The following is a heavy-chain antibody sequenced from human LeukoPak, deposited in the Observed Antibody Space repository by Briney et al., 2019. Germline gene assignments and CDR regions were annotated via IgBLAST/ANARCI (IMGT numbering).Heavy chain of an antibody. CDR2: IYYSGST. CDR1: GGSISSYY. V-gene: IGHV4-59*12. J-gene: IGHJ6*03. CDR3: ARGSRYYDFWSGYPDYYYYYMDV. D-gene: IGHD3-3*01. Sequence: SETLSLTCTVSGGSISSYYWSWIRQPPGKGLEWIGYIYYSGSTNYNPSLKSRVTISVDTSKNQFSLKLSSVTAADTAVYYCARGSRYYDFWSGYPDYYYYYMDVWGKGTTVTVSS.